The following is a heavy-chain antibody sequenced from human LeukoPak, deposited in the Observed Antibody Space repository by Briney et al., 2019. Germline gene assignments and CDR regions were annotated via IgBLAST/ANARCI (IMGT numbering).Heavy chain of an antibody. Sequence: GGSLRLSCTASGFTFSNYTMSWVRQAPGKGLKWVSTITTGGPNTYYADSVKGRFTISRDNSRSTLYLQMNSLRPEDTAIYYCAREGYYGSGSPPSLYFDYWGQGTLVTVSS. V-gene: IGHV3-23*01. D-gene: IGHD3-10*01. CDR3: AREGYYGSGSPPSLYFDY. CDR1: GFTFSNYT. J-gene: IGHJ4*02. CDR2: ITTGGPNT.